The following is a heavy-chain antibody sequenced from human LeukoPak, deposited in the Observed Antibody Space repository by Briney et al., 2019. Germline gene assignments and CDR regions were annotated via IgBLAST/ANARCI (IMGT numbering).Heavy chain of an antibody. D-gene: IGHD5-24*01. CDR1: GGTFSDYA. J-gene: IGHJ4*02. Sequence: GASVKVSCKASGGTFSDYAFSWVRQAPGRGLEWMGGIIPIFGTGEYAQKFQGRVSLTTDESTSTVYMEMSSLRSEDTAVYYCARTRDGYKYGFDHWGQGTLVTVSS. CDR2: IIPIFGTG. V-gene: IGHV1-69*05. CDR3: ARTRDGYKYGFDH.